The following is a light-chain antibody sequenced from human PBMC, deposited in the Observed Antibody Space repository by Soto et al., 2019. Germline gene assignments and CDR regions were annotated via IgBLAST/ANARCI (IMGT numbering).Light chain of an antibody. J-gene: IGKJ2*01. CDR3: QQWSSSPRT. V-gene: IGKV3-20*01. Sequence: EIVLTQSPGTLSLSPGERATLSCRASQSVTNSHLAWYQQKPGQAPKVLIYGGSNRATGIPDRFSGSGSGTDFTLTISRLEPEDLAIYYCQQWSSSPRTFGQGTKLEIK. CDR1: QSVTNSH. CDR2: GGS.